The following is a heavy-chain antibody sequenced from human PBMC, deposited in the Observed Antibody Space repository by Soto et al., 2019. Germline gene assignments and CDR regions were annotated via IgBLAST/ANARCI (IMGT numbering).Heavy chain of an antibody. V-gene: IGHV3-23*01. CDR2: ISGSGGST. CDR1: GFTFNSYA. CDR3: ARYPGTIMATIMGSYYFDY. J-gene: IGHJ4*02. D-gene: IGHD5-12*01. Sequence: PGGSLRLSCAASGFTFNSYAMSWVRQAPGKGLEWVSAISGSGGSTYYADSVKGRFTISRDNSKNTLYLQMNSLRAEDTAVYYCARYPGTIMATIMGSYYFDYWGLGTLVTVSS.